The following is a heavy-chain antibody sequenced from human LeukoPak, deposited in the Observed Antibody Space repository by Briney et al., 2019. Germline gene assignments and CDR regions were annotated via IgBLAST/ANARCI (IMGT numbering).Heavy chain of an antibody. Sequence: GGSLRLSCAASGFTFSSYAMSWVRQAPGKGLEWVSAISGSGDSTYYADSVKGRFTASRDNFKNKLYLQMNSLRAEDTAVYYCAKDSFTIFGVVNYFDYWGQGTLVTVSS. CDR1: GFTFSSYA. D-gene: IGHD3-3*01. CDR3: AKDSFTIFGVVNYFDY. J-gene: IGHJ4*02. CDR2: ISGSGDST. V-gene: IGHV3-23*01.